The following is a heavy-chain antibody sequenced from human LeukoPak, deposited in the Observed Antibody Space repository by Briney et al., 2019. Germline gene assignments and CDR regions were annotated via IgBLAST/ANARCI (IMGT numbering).Heavy chain of an antibody. CDR3: ARHWTGLLWFGY. Sequence: SETLSLTCTVSGGSLSSSNYYWGWIRQPPGKGLEWIGSIYYSGSTFYNPSLKSRVTISVDTSKNQFSLKMSSETAADTAVYYCARHWTGLLWFGYWGQGTLVTVSS. V-gene: IGHV4-39*01. CDR1: GGSLSSSNYY. D-gene: IGHD3-10*01. CDR2: IYYSGST. J-gene: IGHJ4*02.